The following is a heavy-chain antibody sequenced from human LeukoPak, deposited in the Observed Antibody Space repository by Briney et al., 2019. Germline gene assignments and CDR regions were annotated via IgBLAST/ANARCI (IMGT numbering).Heavy chain of an antibody. Sequence: ASVKVSCKASGYTFTGYYMHWMRQAPGQGLEWMGWINPNSGGTNYAQKFQGRVTMTKDTSISTAYMELSRLRSDDTAVYYCASRGYSGSYYGDYWGQGTLVTVSS. CDR1: GYTFTGYY. CDR3: ASRGYSGSYYGDY. J-gene: IGHJ4*02. V-gene: IGHV1-2*02. D-gene: IGHD1-26*01. CDR2: INPNSGGT.